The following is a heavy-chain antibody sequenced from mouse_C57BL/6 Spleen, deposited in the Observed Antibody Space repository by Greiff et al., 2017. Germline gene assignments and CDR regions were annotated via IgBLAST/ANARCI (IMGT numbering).Heavy chain of an antibody. V-gene: IGHV1-4*01. D-gene: IGHD2-1*01. J-gene: IGHJ4*01. CDR2: INPSSGYT. CDR3: ARSYYGSYYAMDY. Sequence: VQLQQSGAELARPGASVKMSCKASGYTFTSYTMHWVKQRPGQGLEWIGYINPSSGYTKYNQKFKDKATLTADKSSSTAYMQLSSLTSEDSAVYYCARSYYGSYYAMDYWGQGTSVTVSS. CDR1: GYTFTSYT.